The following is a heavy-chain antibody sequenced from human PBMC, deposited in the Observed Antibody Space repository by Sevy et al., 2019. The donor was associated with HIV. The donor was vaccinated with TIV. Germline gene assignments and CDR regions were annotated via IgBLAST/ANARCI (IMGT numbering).Heavy chain of an antibody. CDR3: ARDIYDSSGYYI. CDR1: GFTFSDYY. V-gene: IGHV3-11*01. D-gene: IGHD3-22*01. CDR2: ISSSGSTI. J-gene: IGHJ3*02. Sequence: GESLKISCAASGFTFSDYYMSWIRQAPGKGLEWVSYISSSGSTIYYADSVKGRFTISRDNAKNSLYLQMNSLRAEDTAVYYCARDIYDSSGYYIWGQGTMVTVSS.